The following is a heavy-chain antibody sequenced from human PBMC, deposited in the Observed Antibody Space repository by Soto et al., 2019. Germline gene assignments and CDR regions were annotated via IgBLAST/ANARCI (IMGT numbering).Heavy chain of an antibody. D-gene: IGHD2-2*02. CDR1: GYCISRGYY. CDR2: IYHSGIT. CDR3: AKVDGPYCNSTTCYTYFNL. Sequence: SETRSLTSDVSGYCISRGYYWDWIRQPPVKGGDWIGSIYHSGITYYNPSLKSRVTISVATSKNQLSLKLSSVTAAETAVYYCAKVDGPYCNSTTCYTYFNLWGRGTLVTASS. V-gene: IGHV4-38-2*01. J-gene: IGHJ4*01.